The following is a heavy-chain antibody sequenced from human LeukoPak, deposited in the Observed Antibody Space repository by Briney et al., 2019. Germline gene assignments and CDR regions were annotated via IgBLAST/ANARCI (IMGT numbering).Heavy chain of an antibody. V-gene: IGHV3-48*03. J-gene: IGHJ6*04. CDR3: AREGRSGYDLTGYYGMDV. CDR1: GFPHCTL. CDR2: FGSSNNI. D-gene: IGHD5-12*01. Sequence: GVSLTLLCAVSGFPHCTLDVIGLRESRGEGLEGVSYFGSSNNIYYAVSVKGRFNISRHNDKNSLYLQMNSLRAEDTAVYYCAREGRSGYDLTGYYGMDVWGKGTTVTVSS.